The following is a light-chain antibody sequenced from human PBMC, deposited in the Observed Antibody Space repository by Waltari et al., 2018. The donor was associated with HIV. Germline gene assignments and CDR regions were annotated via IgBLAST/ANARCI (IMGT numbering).Light chain of an antibody. CDR2: SAS. CDR3: QNTYFTAWT. CDR1: QSMTTF. J-gene: IGKJ1*01. Sequence: DLHLPQSPTSRSASVGHTATTTCRASQSMTTFLAWYQQKPGEAPKLLIYSASTLHTGAPSRFSGAGSGTEFTLTINSLRPDDVAIYYCQNTYFTAWTFGQGTKVDIK. V-gene: IGKV1-39*01.